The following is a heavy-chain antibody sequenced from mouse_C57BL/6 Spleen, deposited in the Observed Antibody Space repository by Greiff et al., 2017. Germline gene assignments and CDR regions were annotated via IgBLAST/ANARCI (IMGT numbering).Heavy chain of an antibody. Sequence: VQLKESGPELVKPGASVKISCKASGYSFTGYFMNWVMQSHGKSLEWIGRINPYNGDTFYNQKFKGKATLTVDKSSSTAHMELRSLTSEDSAVYYCARRGDGSSYGFAYWGQGTLVTVSA. D-gene: IGHD1-1*01. CDR3: ARRGDGSSYGFAY. CDR1: GYSFTGYF. CDR2: INPYNGDT. V-gene: IGHV1-20*01. J-gene: IGHJ3*01.